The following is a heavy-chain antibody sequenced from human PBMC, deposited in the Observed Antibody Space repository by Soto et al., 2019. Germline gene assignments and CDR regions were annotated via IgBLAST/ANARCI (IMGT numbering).Heavy chain of an antibody. CDR3: ARVDGFSSGSSDAFDI. J-gene: IGHJ3*02. Sequence: QVQLQESGPGLVKPSQTLSLTCTVSGGSISSGGYYWSWIRQHPGKALEWIGYIYYSGGTYYNPSLKSRVTISVDTSKNQFSLKLSSVTAAYTAVYYCARVDGFSSGSSDAFDIWGQGTMVTVSS. D-gene: IGHD3-22*01. CDR2: IYYSGGT. CDR1: GGSISSGGYY. V-gene: IGHV4-31*03.